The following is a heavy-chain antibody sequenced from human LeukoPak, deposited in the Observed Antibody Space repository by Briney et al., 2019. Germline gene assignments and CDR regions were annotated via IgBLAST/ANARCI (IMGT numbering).Heavy chain of an antibody. Sequence: SETLSLTCTVSGGSISSYYWSWIRQPPGKGLEWIGYIYYSGSTNYNPSLKSRVTISVDTSKNQFSLKLSSVTAADTAVYYCAREEDSALDIWGQGTMVTVSS. D-gene: IGHD6-6*01. CDR1: GGSISSYY. V-gene: IGHV4-59*01. J-gene: IGHJ3*02. CDR2: IYYSGST. CDR3: AREEDSALDI.